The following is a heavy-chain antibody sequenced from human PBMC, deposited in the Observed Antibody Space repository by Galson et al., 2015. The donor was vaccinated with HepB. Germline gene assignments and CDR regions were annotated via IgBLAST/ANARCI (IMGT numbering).Heavy chain of an antibody. Sequence: ETLSLTCTVSGGSISSSSYYWGWIRQPPGKGLEWIGSIYYSGSTYYNPSLKSRVTISVDTSKNQFSLKLSSVTAADTAVYYCARTVEYQLLYSLDPWGQGTLVTVSS. CDR1: GGSISSSSYY. J-gene: IGHJ5*02. CDR2: IYYSGST. CDR3: ARTVEYQLLYSLDP. D-gene: IGHD2-2*02. V-gene: IGHV4-39*01.